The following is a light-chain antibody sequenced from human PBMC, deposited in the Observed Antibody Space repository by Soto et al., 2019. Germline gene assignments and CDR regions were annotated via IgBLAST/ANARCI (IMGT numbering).Light chain of an antibody. Sequence: EIVMTQSPATLSVSPGEGATFSCRASQAISNNLAWYQQKLGQPPRLLIHGASTRATGLPARFSGSGSGTEFTLTISSLQSEDFAVYYCQDYNNWPPIFGQGTKLEIK. CDR3: QDYNNWPPI. V-gene: IGKV3-15*01. CDR1: QAISNN. CDR2: GAS. J-gene: IGKJ2*01.